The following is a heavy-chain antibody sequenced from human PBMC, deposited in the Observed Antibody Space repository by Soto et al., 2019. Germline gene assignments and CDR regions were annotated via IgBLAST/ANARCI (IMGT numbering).Heavy chain of an antibody. CDR2: ISSSSSYT. D-gene: IGHD6-19*01. J-gene: IGHJ4*02. Sequence: QVQLVESGGGLVKPGGSLRLSCAASGFTFSDYYMSWIRQAPGKGLEWVSYISSSSSYTNYADSVKGRFTISRDNAKNSLYLQMNSLRAEDTAVYYCARSAGAVVEFDYWGQGTLVTVSS. CDR3: ARSAGAVVEFDY. CDR1: GFTFSDYY. V-gene: IGHV3-11*06.